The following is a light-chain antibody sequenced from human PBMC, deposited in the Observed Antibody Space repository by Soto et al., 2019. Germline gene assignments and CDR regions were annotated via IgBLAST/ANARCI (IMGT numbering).Light chain of an antibody. J-gene: IGKJ2*01. CDR2: LGS. V-gene: IGKV2-28*01. CDR1: QSLLHSNGYNY. Sequence: DIVMTQSPLSLPVTPGEPASISCRSSQSLLHSNGYNYLDWYLQTPGQSPRLLIYLGSNRASGVPDRFSGSGAGTDFTLKISRVEAEDVGFYYCMQALQTYTFGQGTKLEIK. CDR3: MQALQTYT.